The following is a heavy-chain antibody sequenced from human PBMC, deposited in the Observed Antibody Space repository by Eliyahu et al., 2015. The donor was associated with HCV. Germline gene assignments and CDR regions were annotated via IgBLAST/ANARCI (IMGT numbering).Heavy chain of an antibody. D-gene: IGHD6-25*01. CDR3: TRDGIAARGDAFDF. V-gene: IGHV3-33*08. J-gene: IGHJ3*01. Sequence: QVQLVESGGGVVQPGRSLRLSCAASGFAFSTYGMHWVRPSPVRGLEWVAVIWYDGSNKSYLDSVKGRFTISRDNSKNTLFLEMNSLRADDTAVYYCTRDGIAARGDAFDFWGQGTMVTVSS. CDR2: IWYDGSNK. CDR1: GFAFSTYG.